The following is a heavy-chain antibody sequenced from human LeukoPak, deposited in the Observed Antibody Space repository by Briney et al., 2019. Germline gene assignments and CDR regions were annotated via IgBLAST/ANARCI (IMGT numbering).Heavy chain of an antibody. D-gene: IGHD3-3*01. CDR2: IYYSGST. V-gene: IGHV4-39*01. J-gene: IGHJ4*02. CDR1: GGSISSSSYY. Sequence: SETLSLTCTVSGGSISSSSYYWGWIRQPPGKGLEWIGSIYYSGSTYYNPSLKSRVTISVDTSKNQFSLKLSSVTAADTAVYYCARHGFDFWSGYGDYWGQGTLVTVSS. CDR3: ARHGFDFWSGYGDY.